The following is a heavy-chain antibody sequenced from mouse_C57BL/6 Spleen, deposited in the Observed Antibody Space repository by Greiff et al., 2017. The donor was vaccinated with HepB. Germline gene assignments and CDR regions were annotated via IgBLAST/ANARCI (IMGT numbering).Heavy chain of an antibody. CDR3: ARGGGYYGYDEFAY. D-gene: IGHD2-2*01. J-gene: IGHJ3*01. CDR2: IYPGSGST. Sequence: VQLQQPGAELVKPGASVKMSCKASGYTFTSYWITWVKQRPGQGLEWIGDIYPGSGSTNYNEKFKSKATLTVDTSSSTAYMQLSSLTSEDSAVYYCARGGGYYGYDEFAYWGQGTLVTVSA. V-gene: IGHV1-55*01. CDR1: GYTFTSYW.